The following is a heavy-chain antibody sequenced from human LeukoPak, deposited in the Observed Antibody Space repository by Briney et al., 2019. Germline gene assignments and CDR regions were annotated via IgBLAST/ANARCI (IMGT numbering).Heavy chain of an antibody. J-gene: IGHJ4*02. Sequence: GGSLRLSCAASGFTFSSYAMSWVRQAPGKGLEWVSAISGSGDNTYYADSVTGRFTISRDNSKNTLYLQMNSLRAEDTAIYYCAKDGAAADAHFDYWGQGTLVTVSS. CDR3: AKDGAAADAHFDY. D-gene: IGHD6-25*01. CDR2: ISGSGDNT. V-gene: IGHV3-23*01. CDR1: GFTFSSYA.